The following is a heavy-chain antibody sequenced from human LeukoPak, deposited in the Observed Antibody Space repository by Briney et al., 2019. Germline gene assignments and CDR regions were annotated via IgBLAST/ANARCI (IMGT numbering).Heavy chain of an antibody. CDR1: GDSMSSGGYL. CDR3: VRLTCSGSSCSGGGAFDV. D-gene: IGHD2-2*01. Sequence: SETLSLTCSVSGDSMSSGGYLWTWMRQHPGKGLEWIGYIFYNGGSYHSPSLQSRLTISVDTSQKQFSLKMSSVTAADTAVYYCVRLTCSGSSCSGGGAFDVWGQGTVVTVSS. V-gene: IGHV4-31*03. CDR2: IFYNGGS. J-gene: IGHJ3*01.